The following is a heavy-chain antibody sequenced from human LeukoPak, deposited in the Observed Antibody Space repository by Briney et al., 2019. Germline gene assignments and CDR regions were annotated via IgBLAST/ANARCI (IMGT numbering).Heavy chain of an antibody. V-gene: IGHV3-23*01. Sequence: GGSLRLSCAASGFTFNNYAMGWVRQAPRKGLEWVSVISGDGGSTYYADSVKGRFTISRDNSKNTLFLQMNTLGAGDTAIYYCAKESPFFDYWGQGTRVTVSS. CDR1: GFTFNNYA. CDR2: ISGDGGST. CDR3: AKESPFFDY. J-gene: IGHJ4*02.